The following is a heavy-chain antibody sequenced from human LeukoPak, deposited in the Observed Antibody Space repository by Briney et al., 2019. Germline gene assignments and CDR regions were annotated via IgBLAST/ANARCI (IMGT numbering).Heavy chain of an antibody. CDR3: ARSLKVSAALDVFDI. CDR1: EFTFSSHS. CDR2: ISRSGGSI. J-gene: IGHJ3*02. Sequence: KPGGSLRLSCAASEFTFSSHSMNWVRQAPGKGLEWVSSISRSGGSIYYADSLKGRFTISRDNAKNSLYLQMNSLRAEGTAVYFCARSLKVSAALDVFDIWGQGTMVTVSS. V-gene: IGHV3-21*01. D-gene: IGHD2-2*01.